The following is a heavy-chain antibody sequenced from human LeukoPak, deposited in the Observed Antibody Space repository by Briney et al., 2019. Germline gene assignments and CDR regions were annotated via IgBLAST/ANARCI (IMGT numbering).Heavy chain of an antibody. CDR1: GFTFSNAW. CDR2: IKSKTDDGTT. J-gene: IGHJ4*02. V-gene: IGHV3-15*01. CDR3: TTDVTLVGATAGGY. D-gene: IGHD1-26*01. Sequence: PGGSLRLSCAASGFTFSNAWMSWVRQAPGKGLEWVGRIKSKTDDGTTDYAAPVKGRFTISRDDSKNTLYLQMNSLKTEDTAVYYCTTDVTLVGATAGGYWGQGTLVTVSS.